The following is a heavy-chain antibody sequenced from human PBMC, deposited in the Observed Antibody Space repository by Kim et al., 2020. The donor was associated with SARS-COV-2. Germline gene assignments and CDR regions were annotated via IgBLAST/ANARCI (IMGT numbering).Heavy chain of an antibody. J-gene: IGHJ4*02. CDR1: GFIVSDNY. V-gene: IGHV3-53*01. CDR2: IYTAGNT. Sequence: GGSLRLSCAASGFIVSDNYVSWVRQAPGRGLEWVSIIYTAGNTYYADSVKGRFTISRDTSKNTVYLQMNSLRVEDTAVYYCATNKQQLVFDFPYWGQGTAVTVSS. CDR3: ATNKQQLVFDFPY. D-gene: IGHD6-13*01.